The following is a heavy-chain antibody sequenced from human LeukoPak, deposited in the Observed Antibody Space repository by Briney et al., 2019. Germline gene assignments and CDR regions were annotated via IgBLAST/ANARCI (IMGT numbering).Heavy chain of an antibody. J-gene: IGHJ6*02. V-gene: IGHV3-33*08. Sequence: GRSLRLSCAASGFTFSRYGMHWVRQAPGKGLEWVAVIWYDGSNKYYADSVKGRFTISRDNSKNTLYLQMNSLRAEDTAVYYCARVGYSYGWSYGYYGMDVWGQGTTVTVSS. D-gene: IGHD5-18*01. CDR3: ARVGYSYGWSYGYYGMDV. CDR2: IWYDGSNK. CDR1: GFTFSRYG.